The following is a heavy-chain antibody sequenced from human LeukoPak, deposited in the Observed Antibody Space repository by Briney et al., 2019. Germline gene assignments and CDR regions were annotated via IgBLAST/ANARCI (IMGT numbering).Heavy chain of an antibody. D-gene: IGHD3-10*01. CDR1: GYTFTSYD. J-gene: IGHJ6*03. V-gene: IGHV1-8*03. Sequence: ASVKVSCKASGYTFTSYDINWVRQATGQGLEWMGWMNPNSGNTGYAQKFQGRVTITRNTSISTAYMELSSLRSEDTAVYYCARATMVRGVIGYYYYYMDVWGKGTTVTVSS. CDR2: MNPNSGNT. CDR3: ARATMVRGVIGYYYYYMDV.